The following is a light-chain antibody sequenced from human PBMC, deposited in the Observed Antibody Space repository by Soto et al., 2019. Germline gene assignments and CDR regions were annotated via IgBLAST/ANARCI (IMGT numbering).Light chain of an antibody. CDR1: QSVSSSY. Sequence: EIVLTQSPATLSLSPGERATLSCRASQSVSSSYLAWYQRKPGQAPRLFIYGASSRATGIPDRFSGSGSGTDFTLTISSLQPEDFATYYCQQYNSYPRTFGQGTKVDIK. J-gene: IGKJ1*01. V-gene: IGKV3-20*01. CDR2: GAS. CDR3: QQYNSYPRT.